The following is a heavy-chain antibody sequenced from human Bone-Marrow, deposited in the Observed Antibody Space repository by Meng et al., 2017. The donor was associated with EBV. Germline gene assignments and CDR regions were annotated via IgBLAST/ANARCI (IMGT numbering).Heavy chain of an antibody. CDR1: GDSICIFYS. CDR2: VHYTGST. V-gene: IGHV4-39*01. CDR3: ARPFPSWQSPRLDPIGA. J-gene: IGHJ5*02. D-gene: IGHD6-19*01. Sequence: VSPPRSSSLTCTGSGDSICIFYSVGWIRQPPGRGLEWIGIVHYTGSTYYSPSLKSRVTVSVDTSMNQFSLRLTSVTAADTAVYYCARPFPSWQSPRLDPIGAWGQGTLVTVSS.